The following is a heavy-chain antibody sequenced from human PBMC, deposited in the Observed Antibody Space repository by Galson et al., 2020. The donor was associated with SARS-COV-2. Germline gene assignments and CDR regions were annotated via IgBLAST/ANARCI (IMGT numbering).Heavy chain of an antibody. CDR3: ARRYDILTYYYYYGMDV. V-gene: IGHV3-21*01. J-gene: IGHJ6*02. CDR2: ISSSSSYI. CDR1: GFTFSSYS. Sequence: GESLKISCAASGFTFSSYSMNWVRQAPGKGLKWVSSISSSSSYIYYADSVKGRFTISRDNAKNSLYLQMNSRRAEDTAVYYCARRYDILTYYYYYGMDVWGQGTTVTVSS. D-gene: IGHD3-9*01.